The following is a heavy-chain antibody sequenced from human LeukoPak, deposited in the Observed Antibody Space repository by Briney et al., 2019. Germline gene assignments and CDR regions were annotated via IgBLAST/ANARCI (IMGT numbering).Heavy chain of an antibody. CDR3: ARGGVAYVDTAMVIWFDP. D-gene: IGHD5-18*01. V-gene: IGHV4-59*01. Sequence: SETLSLTCTVSGGSISSYYWSWIRQPPGKGLEWIGYIHYSGSTNYNPSLKSRVTISVDTSKNQFSLKLSSVTAADTAVYYCARGGVAYVDTAMVIWFDPWGQGTLVTVSS. CDR2: IHYSGST. CDR1: GGSISSYY. J-gene: IGHJ5*02.